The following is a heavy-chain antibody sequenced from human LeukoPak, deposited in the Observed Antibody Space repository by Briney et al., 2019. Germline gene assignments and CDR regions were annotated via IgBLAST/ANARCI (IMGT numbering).Heavy chain of an antibody. Sequence: ASVKVSCKASGYTFTSYGISWVRQAPGQGLEWMGWISAYNGNTNYAQKLQGRVTMTTDTSTSTAYMELSSLRSEDTAVYYCARLRWELLPDYWGQGTLVTVSS. D-gene: IGHD1-26*01. V-gene: IGHV1-18*01. CDR1: GYTFTSYG. CDR3: ARLRWELLPDY. CDR2: ISAYNGNT. J-gene: IGHJ4*02.